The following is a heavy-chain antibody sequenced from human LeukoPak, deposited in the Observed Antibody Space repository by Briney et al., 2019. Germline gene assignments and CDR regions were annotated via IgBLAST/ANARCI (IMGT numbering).Heavy chain of an antibody. D-gene: IGHD5-18*01. CDR2: IKQDGSEK. V-gene: IGHV3-7*01. CDR3: AKEASRGSSFAYTPIEKPYYLDY. CDR1: GFTFSSYW. J-gene: IGHJ4*02. Sequence: GGSLRLSCAASGFTFSSYWMNWVRQAPGKGLEWVADIKQDGSEKYYVDSVKGRFTISRDNAKNTLFLQMSSLRPEDTAVYYCAKEASRGSSFAYTPIEKPYYLDYWGQGTLVTVSS.